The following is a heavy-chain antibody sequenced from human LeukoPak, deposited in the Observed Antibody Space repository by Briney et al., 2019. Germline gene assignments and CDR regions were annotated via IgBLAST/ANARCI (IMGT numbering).Heavy chain of an antibody. CDR2: ISSSSSYI. CDR3: ARVPGGAYRPWSAFDI. D-gene: IGHD1-26*01. J-gene: IGHJ3*02. Sequence: GGSLRLSCAASGFTFSSYSMNWVRQAPGKGLEWVSSISSSSSYIYYADSVKGRFTISRDNSKNTLYLQMNSLRAEDTAVYYCARVPGGAYRPWSAFDIWGQGTMVTVSS. V-gene: IGHV3-21*01. CDR1: GFTFSSYS.